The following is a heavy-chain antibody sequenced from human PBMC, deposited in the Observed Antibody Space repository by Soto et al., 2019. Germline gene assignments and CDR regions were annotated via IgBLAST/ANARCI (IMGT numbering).Heavy chain of an antibody. CDR3: ARRCGDYLYYFDY. D-gene: IGHD4-17*01. CDR2: IIRIFGTA. Sequence: QVQLVQSGAEVKKPGSSVKVSCKASGGTFSSYAISWVRQAPGQGLEWMGGIIRIFGTANYAQKFQGRVRVTADESTRTASMELSSLRSEDTAGYYCARRCGDYLYYFDYWGQGTLVTVSS. V-gene: IGHV1-69*12. J-gene: IGHJ4*02. CDR1: GGTFSSYA.